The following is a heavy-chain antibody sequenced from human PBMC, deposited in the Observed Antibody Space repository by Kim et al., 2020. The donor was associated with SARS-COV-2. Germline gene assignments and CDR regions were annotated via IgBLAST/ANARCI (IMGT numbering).Heavy chain of an antibody. Sequence: GGSLRLSCAASGFTVSSNYMSWVRQAPGKGLEWVSVIYSGGSTYYADSVKGRFTISRDNSKNTLYLQMNSLRAEDTAVYYCARDQDSGVYYDFWSGYTRYYYGMDVWGQETTVTVSS. CDR3: ARDQDSGVYYDFWSGYTRYYYGMDV. J-gene: IGHJ6*02. D-gene: IGHD3-3*01. CDR2: IYSGGST. CDR1: GFTVSSNY. V-gene: IGHV3-53*01.